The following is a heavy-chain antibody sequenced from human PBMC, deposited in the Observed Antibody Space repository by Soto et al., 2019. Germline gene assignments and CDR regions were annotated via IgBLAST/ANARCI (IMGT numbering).Heavy chain of an antibody. V-gene: IGHV1-8*01. J-gene: IGHJ4*02. Sequence: QVQLVQSGAEVKKPGASVKVSCKASGYTFTSYEINWVRQATGQGLEWMGWMNPNSGNTGYAQKFQGRVTMTRSPSISTAYMELSSLRSEDTAVYFCARGQSGYSSGWSPNDFWGQGTLVTVSS. CDR1: GYTFTSYE. CDR2: MNPNSGNT. D-gene: IGHD6-19*01. CDR3: ARGQSGYSSGWSPNDF.